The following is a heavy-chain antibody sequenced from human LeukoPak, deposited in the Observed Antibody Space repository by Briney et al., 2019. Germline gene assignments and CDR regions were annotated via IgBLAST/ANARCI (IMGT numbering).Heavy chain of an antibody. Sequence: SETLSLTCTVSGGSISSDDYYWSWIRQPPGKGLEWIGYISYSGNTYYNPSLQSRVTISVDTCKNQFSLKLSSVTVADTAVYYCARDRKYGSESLRRLDSWGQGTLVTVSS. D-gene: IGHD3-10*01. CDR2: ISYSGNT. CDR3: ARDRKYGSESLRRLDS. V-gene: IGHV4-30-4*01. CDR1: GGSISSDDYY. J-gene: IGHJ4*02.